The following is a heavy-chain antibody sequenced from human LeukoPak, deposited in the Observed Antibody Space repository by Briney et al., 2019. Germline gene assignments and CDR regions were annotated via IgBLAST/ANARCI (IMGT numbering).Heavy chain of an antibody. D-gene: IGHD3-22*01. V-gene: IGHV3-20*04. CDR2: INWNGGST. CDR1: GFTFDDYG. Sequence: PGGSLRLSCAASGFTFDDYGMSWVRQAPGKGLEWVSGINWNGGSTGYADSVKGRFTISRDNAKNSLYLQMNSMRAEDTALYYCAREVGYYDSSGYYPPYYYMDVWGKGPRSPSP. J-gene: IGHJ6*03. CDR3: AREVGYYDSSGYYPPYYYMDV.